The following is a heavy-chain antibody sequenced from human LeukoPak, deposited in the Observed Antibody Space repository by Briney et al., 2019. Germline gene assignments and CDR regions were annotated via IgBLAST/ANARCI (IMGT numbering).Heavy chain of an antibody. V-gene: IGHV3-20*04. CDR1: GFTFDDFG. J-gene: IGHJ4*02. CDR3: ARWELSGRVMERLSWIDH. D-gene: IGHD3-16*02. CDR2: INWNGGGT. Sequence: GGSLRLSCAASGFTFDDFGMTWVRQAPGKGLEWVSGINWNGGGTGYADSVKVRFTISRDNAKKILYLQMNSLRVEDTAVYYCARWELSGRVMERLSWIDHWGQGALVTVSS.